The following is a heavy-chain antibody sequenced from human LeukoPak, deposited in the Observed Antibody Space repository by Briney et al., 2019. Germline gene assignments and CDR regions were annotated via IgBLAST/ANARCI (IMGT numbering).Heavy chain of an antibody. D-gene: IGHD6-19*01. Sequence: GASVKVSCKSSGYTFTSYYMYWVRQAPGQGLEWMGIINPSGGSTSYAQKFQGRVTMTRDTSTSTVYMELSSLRSEDTAVYYCARHTPYSSMWVNWFDPWGQGTLVTVSS. CDR1: GYTFTSYY. J-gene: IGHJ5*02. CDR2: INPSGGST. CDR3: ARHTPYSSMWVNWFDP. V-gene: IGHV1-46*01.